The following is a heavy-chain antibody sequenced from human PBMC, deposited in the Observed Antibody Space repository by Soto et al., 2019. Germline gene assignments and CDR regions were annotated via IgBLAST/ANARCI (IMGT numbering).Heavy chain of an antibody. CDR1: GFIFSDYT. Sequence: EVQLVESGGDLVQPGGSLRLSCAASGFIFSDYTMTWVRQAPGRGLEFVSHISSSGGAIFYAESVKGRFTVSRDNAKNSLYREMNSLRQDETAVYLCAGDHGGSTWFVGVYYFFGMGVCGPGAAVTDSS. D-gene: IGHD1-26*01. V-gene: IGHV3-48*02. J-gene: IGHJ6*01. CDR3: AGDHGGSTWFVGVYYFFGMGV. CDR2: ISSSGGAI.